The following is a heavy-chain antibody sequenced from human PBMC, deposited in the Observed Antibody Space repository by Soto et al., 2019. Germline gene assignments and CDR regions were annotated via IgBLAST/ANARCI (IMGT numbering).Heavy chain of an antibody. CDR3: ARANYYGSGSYQYYFDY. V-gene: IGHV3-33*01. D-gene: IGHD3-10*01. J-gene: IGHJ4*02. CDR2: IWYDGSSK. CDR1: GFTFSSYG. Sequence: PGGSLRLSCAASGFTFSSYGMHWVRQAPGKGLEWVAVIWYDGSSKYYADSVKGRFTISRDNSKNTLYLQMNSLRAEDTAVYYCARANYYGSGSYQYYFDYWGQGTLVTVSS.